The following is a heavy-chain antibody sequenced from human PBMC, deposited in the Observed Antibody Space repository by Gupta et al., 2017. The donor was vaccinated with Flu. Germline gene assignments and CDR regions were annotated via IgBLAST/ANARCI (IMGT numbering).Heavy chain of an antibody. V-gene: IGHV3-23*01. CDR1: EFTFSAYS. J-gene: IGHJ4*02. Sequence: EVQLLESGGGLIQLGGSLRLSCAGAEFTFSAYSMSWVRQAPGKGLGCCSAIRGSGVNQDYADSVKGRFTISRDNSKNTLYLQMNSLRAEDTAVYYCANNPYGDYEVDHWGQGTLVTVSS. CDR2: IRGSGVNQ. CDR3: ANNPYGDYEVDH. D-gene: IGHD4-17*01.